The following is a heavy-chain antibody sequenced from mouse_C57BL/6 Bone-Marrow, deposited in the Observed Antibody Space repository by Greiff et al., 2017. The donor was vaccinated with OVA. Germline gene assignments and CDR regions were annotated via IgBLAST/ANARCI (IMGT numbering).Heavy chain of an antibody. CDR1: GYSITSGYD. Sequence: ESGPGMVKPSQSLSLTCTVTGYSITSGYDWHWIRHFPGNKLEWMGYISYSGSTNYNPSLKSRISITHDTSKNHFFLKLNSVTTEDTATYYCARLDYYGRGNYFDYWGQGTTLTVSS. CDR2: ISYSGST. J-gene: IGHJ2*01. V-gene: IGHV3-1*01. CDR3: ARLDYYGRGNYFDY. D-gene: IGHD1-1*01.